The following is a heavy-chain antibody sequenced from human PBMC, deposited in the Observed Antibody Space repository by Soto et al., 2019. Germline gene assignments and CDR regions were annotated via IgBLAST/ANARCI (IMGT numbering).Heavy chain of an antibody. J-gene: IGHJ4*01. V-gene: IGHV3-64*01. Sequence: GSLRLSCAASGFTFSNYEMHWVRQAPGKGLEYVSGISNNGAHTDYAKSVKGRFTISRDNSKNTLYLQMNSLRAEDMAVYYCAQDGRTSSWRFDYWGKGTPVTVPS. CDR1: GFTFSNYE. D-gene: IGHD6-13*01. CDR2: ISNNGAHT. CDR3: AQDGRTSSWRFDY.